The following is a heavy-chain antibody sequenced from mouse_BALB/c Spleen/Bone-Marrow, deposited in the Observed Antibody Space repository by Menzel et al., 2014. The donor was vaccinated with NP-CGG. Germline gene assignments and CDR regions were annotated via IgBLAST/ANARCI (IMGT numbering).Heavy chain of an antibody. D-gene: IGHD2-3*01. Sequence: LVESGAELAKPGASVKMSCKASGYTFTSYWMHWIKQRPGQGLEWIGYINPSAGYTEYNQKFKDKATLTADKSSSTAYMQLSSLTSEDSAVYYCALYDGYSAYWGQGTLVTVSA. CDR2: INPSAGYT. V-gene: IGHV1-7*01. CDR3: ALYDGYSAY. J-gene: IGHJ3*01. CDR1: GYTFTSYW.